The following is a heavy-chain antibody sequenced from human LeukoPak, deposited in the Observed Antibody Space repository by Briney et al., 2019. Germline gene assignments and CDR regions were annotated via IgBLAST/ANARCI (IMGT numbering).Heavy chain of an antibody. CDR3: ARAPLGRSWYWDY. J-gene: IGHJ4*02. V-gene: IGHV3-13*01. Sequence: GGSLRLSCAASGFTFSSYDMHWVRQATGKGVEWVSAIGTAVDTYYPGSVKGRFPISRENAKNSLYLQMNSLRAGDTAVYYCARAPLGRSWYWDYWGQGTLVTVSS. CDR2: IGTAVDT. CDR1: GFTFSSYD. D-gene: IGHD6-13*01.